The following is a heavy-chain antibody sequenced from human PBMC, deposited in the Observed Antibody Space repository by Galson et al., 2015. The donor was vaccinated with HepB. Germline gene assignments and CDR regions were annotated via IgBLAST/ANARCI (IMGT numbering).Heavy chain of an antibody. D-gene: IGHD3-16*01. J-gene: IGHJ5*02. Sequence: SLRLSCAGSGFIFRHHAMTWIRQAPGKGLEWVSGITGRGSTRPYSDAVKGRFSLSRDHSKDTVFLQLDNLIAEDTAVYYCVKEGSWFGGDWFDPWGQGALVTVS. CDR2: ITGRGSTR. CDR1: GFIFRHHA. V-gene: IGHV3-23*01. CDR3: VKEGSWFGGDWFDP.